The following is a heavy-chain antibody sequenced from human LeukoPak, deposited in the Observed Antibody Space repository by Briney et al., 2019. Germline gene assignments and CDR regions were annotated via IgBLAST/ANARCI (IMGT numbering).Heavy chain of an antibody. D-gene: IGHD6-25*01. J-gene: IGHJ4*02. V-gene: IGHV4-39*01. CDR1: GGSISSDSYY. CDR2: ICYSGSA. Sequence: PSETLSLTCTVSGGSISSDSYYSGWISQPPGKGIEWIGSICYSGSAYYNPALKSRVTISVDTSKNQFSLKLTSVTAADTAVYYCARRIDATAVLDYWGQGTLVTVSS. CDR3: ARRIDATAVLDY.